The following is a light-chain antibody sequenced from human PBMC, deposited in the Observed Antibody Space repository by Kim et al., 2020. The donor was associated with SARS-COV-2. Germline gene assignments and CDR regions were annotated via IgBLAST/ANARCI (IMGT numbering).Light chain of an antibody. CDR1: QNVTRT. CDR2: GAS. V-gene: IGKV3-15*01. Sequence: EIVMTQSPATLSVSPGERATLSCRASQNVTRTLVWYQQQPGQAPRLLIYGASIRAPGIPARFSGSGSGTDFSLTMKGLQSEDFAIYYCQQYKDGPLTFGGGTKGESK. CDR3: QQYKDGPLT. J-gene: IGKJ4*01.